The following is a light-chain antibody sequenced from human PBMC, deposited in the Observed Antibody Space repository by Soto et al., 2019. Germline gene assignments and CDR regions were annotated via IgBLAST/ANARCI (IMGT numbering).Light chain of an antibody. Sequence: QSVLTQPASVSGSRGQSITISCTGTNNDIGSDFNSVSWYQQHPGKAPKLMIYEVTNRPSGVSSRFSGSKSGNTASLTISGLQAEDEADYYCSSYTVDVAPYVFGTGTKVTVL. CDR3: SSYTVDVAPYV. J-gene: IGLJ1*01. CDR2: EVT. CDR1: NNDIGSDFNS. V-gene: IGLV2-14*01.